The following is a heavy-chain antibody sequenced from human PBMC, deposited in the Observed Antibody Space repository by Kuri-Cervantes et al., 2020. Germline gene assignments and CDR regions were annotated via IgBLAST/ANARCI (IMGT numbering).Heavy chain of an antibody. D-gene: IGHD2-2*01. J-gene: IGHJ4*02. CDR1: GFTFDDYA. V-gene: IGHV3-9*01. CDR2: ISWNSGSI. Sequence: SLKISCAASGFTFDDYAMHWVRQAPGKGLEWVSGISWNSGSIGYADSVKGRFTISRDNAKNSLYLQMNSLRDEDTAVYYCATLSDMYQLLLDYWGQGTLVTVSS. CDR3: ATLSDMYQLLLDY.